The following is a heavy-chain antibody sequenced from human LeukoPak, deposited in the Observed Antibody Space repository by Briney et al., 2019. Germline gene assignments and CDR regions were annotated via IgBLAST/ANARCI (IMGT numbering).Heavy chain of an antibody. CDR1: GYTFTSYG. V-gene: IGHV1-18*01. CDR2: ISAYNGNT. D-gene: IGHD2-2*01. J-gene: IGHJ5*02. Sequence: ASVKVSCKASGYTFTSYGISWVRQAPGQGLEWMGWISAYNGNTNYAQKLQGRVTMTTDTSTSTAYMELRSLRSDDTAVYYCASHPLGYRSSTSCLVRVNWFDPWGQGTLVTVSS. CDR3: ASHPLGYRSSTSCLVRVNWFDP.